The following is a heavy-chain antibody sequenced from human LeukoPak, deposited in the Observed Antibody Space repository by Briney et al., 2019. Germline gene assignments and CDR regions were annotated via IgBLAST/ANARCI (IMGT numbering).Heavy chain of an antibody. CDR1: GGSISSGSYS. D-gene: IGHD6-6*01. Sequence: ASQTLSLTCAVSGGSISSGSYSWSWIRQPPGKGLEWIGYIYPRGSTYYNPSLKSRVILSLDKSANQFSLNLSSVTAADTAVYYCASLGSIAARPWDVSDAFDIWGQGTMVTVSS. CDR2: IYPRGST. V-gene: IGHV4-30-2*01. CDR3: ASLGSIAARPWDVSDAFDI. J-gene: IGHJ3*02.